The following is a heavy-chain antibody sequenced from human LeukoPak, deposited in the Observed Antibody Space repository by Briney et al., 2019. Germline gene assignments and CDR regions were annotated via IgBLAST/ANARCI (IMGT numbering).Heavy chain of an antibody. J-gene: IGHJ5*02. D-gene: IGHD1-26*01. CDR2: ISYDGSNK. V-gene: IGHV3-30*18. Sequence: GGSLRLSCAASGFTFSSYGMHWVRQAPGKGLEWVAVISYDGSNKYYADSVKGRFTISGDNSKNTLYLQMNSLRAEDTAVYYCAKSWELPGHLPYNWFDPWGQGTLVTVSS. CDR3: AKSWELPGHLPYNWFDP. CDR1: GFTFSSYG.